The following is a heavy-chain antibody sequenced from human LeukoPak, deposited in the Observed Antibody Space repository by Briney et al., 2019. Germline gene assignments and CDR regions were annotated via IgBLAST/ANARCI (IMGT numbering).Heavy chain of an antibody. Sequence: GGSLRLSCAASGFTFSSYWMHWVRQAPGKGLVWVSRINSDGSSTSYADSVKGRFTISRDNSKNTLYLQMNSLRAEDTAVYYCARAPYDSSGPFYYYYYGMDVWGQGTTVTVSS. CDR1: GFTFSSYW. CDR3: ARAPYDSSGPFYYYYYGMDV. J-gene: IGHJ6*02. CDR2: INSDGSST. D-gene: IGHD3-22*01. V-gene: IGHV3-74*01.